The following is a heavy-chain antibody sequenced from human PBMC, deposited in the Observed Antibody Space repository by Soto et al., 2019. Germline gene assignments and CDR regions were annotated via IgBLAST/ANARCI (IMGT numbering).Heavy chain of an antibody. Sequence: QVQLVESGGGVVQPGRSLRVSCAVSGFTFSSHAMHWVRQAPGKGLEWVALISSDGSNKYYADSVKGRFTTSRDNSKNTMYLQMNSLRVEDTALYYCARDDEGGSDCDLGYWGHGALVTVSS. CDR3: ARDDEGGSDCDLGY. V-gene: IGHV3-30-3*01. CDR2: ISSDGSNK. CDR1: GFTFSSHA. J-gene: IGHJ4*01. D-gene: IGHD1-26*01.